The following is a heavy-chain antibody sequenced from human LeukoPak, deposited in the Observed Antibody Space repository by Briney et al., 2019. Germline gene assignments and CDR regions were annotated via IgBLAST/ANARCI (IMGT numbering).Heavy chain of an antibody. CDR2: MNPNSGNT. CDR3: ARDDGSYRYYHYYGMDV. D-gene: IGHD1-26*01. CDR1: GYTFTSYD. J-gene: IGHJ6*02. V-gene: IGHV1-8*01. Sequence: ASVKVSCKASGYTFTSYDINWVRQATGQGLEWMGWMNPNSGNTGYAQKFQGRVTMTRNTSISTAYMELSSLRSEDTAVYYCARDDGSYRYYHYYGMDVWGQGTTVTVSS.